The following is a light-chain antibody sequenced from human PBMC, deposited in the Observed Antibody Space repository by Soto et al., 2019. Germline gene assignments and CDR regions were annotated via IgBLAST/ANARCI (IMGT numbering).Light chain of an antibody. CDR1: SSDVGGYNY. CDR2: EVS. Sequence: QSVLPQPASVSGSPGQSITISCTGTSSDVGGYNYVSWYQQHPGKAPKLMIYEVSNRPSGVSNRFSGSKSGNTASLTVSGLQAEDEADYYCSSYAGSNLGVFGTGTKVTVL. V-gene: IGLV2-14*01. CDR3: SSYAGSNLGV. J-gene: IGLJ1*01.